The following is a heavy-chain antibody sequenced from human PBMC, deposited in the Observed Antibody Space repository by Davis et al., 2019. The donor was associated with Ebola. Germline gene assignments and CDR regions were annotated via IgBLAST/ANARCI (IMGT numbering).Heavy chain of an antibody. D-gene: IGHD2-15*01. CDR1: GYTLTELS. CDR3: AREGVVARPVYYYYGMDV. V-gene: IGHV1-24*01. Sequence: ASVKVSCKVSGYTLTELSMHWVRQAPGKGLEWMGGFDPEDGETIYAQKFQGRVTITADESTSTAYMELSSLRSEDTAVYYCAREGVVARPVYYYYGMDVWGQGTTVTVSS. J-gene: IGHJ6*02. CDR2: FDPEDGET.